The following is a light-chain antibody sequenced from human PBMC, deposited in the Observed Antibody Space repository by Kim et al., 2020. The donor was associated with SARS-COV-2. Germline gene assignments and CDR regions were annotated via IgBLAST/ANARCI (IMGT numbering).Light chain of an antibody. CDR2: DVS. CDR3: CSYAGSYTFV. V-gene: IGLV2-11*01. J-gene: IGLJ1*01. Sequence: GLSVTISCTGTSSDVGGYNYGSWYQQQPGKAPKLMIYDVSKRPSGVPDRFSGSKSGSTASLTISGLQAEDEADYYCCSYAGSYTFVFGTGTKVTVL. CDR1: SSDVGGYNY.